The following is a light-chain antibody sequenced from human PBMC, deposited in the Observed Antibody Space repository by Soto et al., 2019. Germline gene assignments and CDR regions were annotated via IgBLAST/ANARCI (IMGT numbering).Light chain of an antibody. V-gene: IGLV2-14*01. J-gene: IGLJ2*01. Sequence: QSALTQPASVSGSPGQSITNSCTGTSNDIGTNNYVSWYHHHPGKAPKLLIYEVSNRPSGVSNRFSGSKSGTTASLTISGLQAEDEADYHSTSFTTSTTVVFGGGTKLTVL. CDR3: TSFTTSTTVV. CDR2: EVS. CDR1: SNDIGTNNY.